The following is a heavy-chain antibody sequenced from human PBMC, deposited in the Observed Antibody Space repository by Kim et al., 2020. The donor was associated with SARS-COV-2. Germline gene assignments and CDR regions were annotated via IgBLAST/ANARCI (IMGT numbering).Heavy chain of an antibody. V-gene: IGHV3-13*01. CDR2: IVGAGDA. CDR3: GRSGGGWSIDF. J-gene: IGHJ4*02. Sequence: GGSLRLSCATSGFTFNNPDMHWVRQRTGGGLEWVSTIVGAGDAYYTDSVKGRFTISRDNAEKSLYLQMNNLRADDTAVYYCGRSGGGWSIDFWGQGTLVT. D-gene: IGHD2-15*01. CDR1: GFTFNNPD.